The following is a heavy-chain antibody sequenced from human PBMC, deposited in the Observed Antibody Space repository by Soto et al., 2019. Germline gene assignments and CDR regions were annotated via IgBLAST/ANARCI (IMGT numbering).Heavy chain of an antibody. CDR1: GGSISSGGYY. J-gene: IGHJ4*02. CDR3: ARGGWWDYYDSSGYAYFDY. D-gene: IGHD3-22*01. Sequence: QVQLQESGPGLVKPSQTLSLTCTVSGGSISSGGYYWSWIRQHPGKGLEWIGYIYYSGSTYYNPSLKSRVTISVDTSKNQFSLKLSSVTAADTAVYYCARGGWWDYYDSSGYAYFDYWGQGTLVTVSS. V-gene: IGHV4-31*03. CDR2: IYYSGST.